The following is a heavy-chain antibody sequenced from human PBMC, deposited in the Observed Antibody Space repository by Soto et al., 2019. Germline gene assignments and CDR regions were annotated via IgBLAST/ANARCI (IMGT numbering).Heavy chain of an antibody. J-gene: IGHJ5*02. D-gene: IGHD2-2*01. Sequence: QVQLVQSGAEVKKPGASVKVSCKASGYTFTSHDINWMRQTTGQGLEWMGWMNPNSGHTNSAQKFKGRVTMTRDTSINTAYMEWTNLRSEYTAIYYCASDMSTTWGQGALVTVSS. V-gene: IGHV1-8*01. CDR1: GYTFTSHD. CDR3: ASDMSTT. CDR2: MNPNSGHT.